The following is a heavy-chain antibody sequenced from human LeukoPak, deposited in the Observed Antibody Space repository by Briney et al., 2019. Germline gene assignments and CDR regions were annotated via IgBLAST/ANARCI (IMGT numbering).Heavy chain of an antibody. Sequence: GASVKVSCKASGYTFTGYYMHWVRQAPGQGLEWMGWINPNSGGTNYAQKFQGRVTMTRDTSISTAYMELSRLRSDDTAVYYCAARVGATIFGAFDIWGQGTMVTVSS. CDR3: AARVGATIFGAFDI. CDR2: INPNSGGT. J-gene: IGHJ3*02. V-gene: IGHV1-2*02. CDR1: GYTFTGYY. D-gene: IGHD1-26*01.